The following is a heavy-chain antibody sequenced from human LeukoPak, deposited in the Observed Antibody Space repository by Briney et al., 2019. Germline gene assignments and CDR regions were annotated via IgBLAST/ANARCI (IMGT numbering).Heavy chain of an antibody. V-gene: IGHV1-69*02. D-gene: IGHD2-2*01. CDR2: IIPILGIA. CDR1: GGTFSSYT. J-gene: IGHJ5*02. Sequence: ASVKVSCKASGGTFSSYTISWVRQAPGQGLEWMGRIIPILGIANYAQKFQGRVTITRNTSISTAYMELSSLRSEDTAVYYCATYCSSTSCPYNWFDPWGQGTLVTVSS. CDR3: ATYCSSTSCPYNWFDP.